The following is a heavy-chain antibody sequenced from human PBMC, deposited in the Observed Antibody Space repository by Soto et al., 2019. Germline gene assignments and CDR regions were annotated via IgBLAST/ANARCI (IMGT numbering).Heavy chain of an antibody. J-gene: IGHJ6*02. Sequence: GGSLRLSCTASGFTFGDYAMSWFRQAPGKGLEWVGFIRSKAYGGTTEYAASVKGRFTISRDDSKSIAYLQMNSLKTEDTAVYYCTRDRYSSSSVYYYYGMDVWGQGTTVTVSS. D-gene: IGHD6-6*01. CDR1: GFTFGDYA. V-gene: IGHV3-49*03. CDR2: IRSKAYGGTT. CDR3: TRDRYSSSSVYYYYGMDV.